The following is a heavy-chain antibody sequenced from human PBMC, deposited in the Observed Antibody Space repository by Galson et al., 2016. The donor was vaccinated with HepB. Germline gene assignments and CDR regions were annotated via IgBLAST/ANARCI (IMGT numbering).Heavy chain of an antibody. D-gene: IGHD1-26*01. CDR3: AKRYTGSYLYFDF. V-gene: IGHV3-23*01. CDR2: ISGSGGYT. Sequence: SLRPSCAASGFTFSNYAMNWVRQAPGKGLEWVSAISGSGGYTYYADSVKGRFTISRDNPKNTLYLQMNSLRAEDTAVYYCAKRYTGSYLYFDFWGQGTLVTVSS. CDR1: GFTFSNYA. J-gene: IGHJ4*02.